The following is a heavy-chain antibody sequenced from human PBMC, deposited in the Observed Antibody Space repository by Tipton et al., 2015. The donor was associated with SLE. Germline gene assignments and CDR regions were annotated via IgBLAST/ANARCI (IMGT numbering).Heavy chain of an antibody. J-gene: IGHJ4*02. Sequence: SLRLSCAASGFTFSHYGMYWVRQAPGEGLEWVANINQDGSKINYVDSVKGRFTISRENAKNSLYLQMNSLRAGDTAVYYCARDGRGGTYFDYWGQGTLVTVSS. CDR1: GFTFSHYG. CDR2: INQDGSKI. V-gene: IGHV3-7*01. CDR3: ARDGRGGTYFDY. D-gene: IGHD4-23*01.